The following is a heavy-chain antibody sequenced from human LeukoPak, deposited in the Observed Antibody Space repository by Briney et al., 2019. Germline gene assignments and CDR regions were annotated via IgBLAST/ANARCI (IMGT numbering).Heavy chain of an antibody. CDR1: GGTFSSYA. CDR3: ARDGVGATKRGAFDY. V-gene: IGHV1-69*13. J-gene: IGHJ4*02. Sequence: RASLKVSCKAPGGTFSSYAISWVRQAPGQGLEWMGGIIPIFDTANYAQKFQGRVTITADESTSTAYMELSSLKSEDTAVYYCARDGVGATKRGAFDYWGQGTLVTVSS. CDR2: IIPIFDTA. D-gene: IGHD1-26*01.